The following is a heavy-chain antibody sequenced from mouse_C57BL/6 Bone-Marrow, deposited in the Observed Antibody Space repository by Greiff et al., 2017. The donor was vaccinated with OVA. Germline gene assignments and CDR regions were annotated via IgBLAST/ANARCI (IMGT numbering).Heavy chain of an antibody. Sequence: EVQVVESGGDLVKPGGSLKLSCAASGFTFSSYGMSWVRQTPDKRLEWVATISSGGSYTYYPDSVKGRFTISRDNAKNTLYLQMSSLKSEDTAMYYCARTPIYYGNPHAMDYWGQGTSVTVSS. V-gene: IGHV5-6*01. J-gene: IGHJ4*01. CDR2: ISSGGSYT. D-gene: IGHD2-1*01. CDR3: ARTPIYYGNPHAMDY. CDR1: GFTFSSYG.